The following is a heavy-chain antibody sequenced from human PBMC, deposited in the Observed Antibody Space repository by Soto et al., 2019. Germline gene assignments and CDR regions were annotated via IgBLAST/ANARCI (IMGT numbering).Heavy chain of an antibody. CDR1: GFPFWHYG. CDR3: ARDRNGGWFHVDV. V-gene: IGHV3-33*01. J-gene: IGHJ6*02. Sequence: QVQLVESGGGVVQPGRSLRLSCVGSGFPFWHYGMHWVRQAPGKGLEWVAVIWSDGNKESYADSVKGRFAISRDNSKKTLSREMSSRIVEDTAVYFCARDRNGGWFHVDVWGQATRVSLSS. D-gene: IGHD2-15*01. CDR2: IWSDGNKE.